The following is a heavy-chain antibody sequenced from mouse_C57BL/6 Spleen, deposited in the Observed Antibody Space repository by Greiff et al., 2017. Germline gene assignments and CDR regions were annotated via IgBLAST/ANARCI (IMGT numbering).Heavy chain of an antibody. J-gene: IGHJ2*01. CDR1: GYAFSSSW. D-gene: IGHD2-14*01. Sequence: VKLMESGPELVKPGASVKLSCKASGYAFSSSWMHWVKQRPGKGLEWIGQIYPGAGDTNYNGKFKGKATLTADKSSSTAYMQRSSLTSEDAAVYCCAPSMGTGGDDFDYWGQGTTLTVSS. CDR3: APSMGTGGDDFDY. CDR2: IYPGAGDT. V-gene: IGHV1-82*01.